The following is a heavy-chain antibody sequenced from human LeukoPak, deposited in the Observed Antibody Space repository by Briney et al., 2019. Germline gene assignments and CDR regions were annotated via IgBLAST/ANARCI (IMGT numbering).Heavy chain of an antibody. CDR2: INPDTGDT. CDR3: ARDLESPGELKYYYYMDV. J-gene: IGHJ6*03. V-gene: IGHV1-2*02. CDR1: GYTLIGDY. Sequence: ASVKVSFKASGYTLIGDYIHWVRQAPGQGLDWKGWINPDTGDTNSAQKFQGRVTMTRDTSISTAYMELSRLTSDDSAVYYCARDLESPGELKYYYYMDVWGNGTTVTVSS. D-gene: IGHD1-26*01.